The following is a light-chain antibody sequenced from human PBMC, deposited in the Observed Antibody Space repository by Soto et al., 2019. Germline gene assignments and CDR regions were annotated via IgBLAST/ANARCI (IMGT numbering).Light chain of an antibody. CDR2: EVI. J-gene: IGLJ3*02. Sequence: QSALTQPPSASGSPGQSVTISCTGTGSDVGGYDYVSWYQLHPGGAPKLIIYEVIRRPSGVPDRFSGSKSGNTASLTVSGLQADDEPDYFCSSYAGTTNLVFGGGTKLTVL. V-gene: IGLV2-8*01. CDR1: GSDVGGYDY. CDR3: SSYAGTTNLV.